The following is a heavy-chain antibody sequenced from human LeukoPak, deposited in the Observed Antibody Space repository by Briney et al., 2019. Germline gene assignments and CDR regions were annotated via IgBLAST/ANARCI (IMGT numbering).Heavy chain of an antibody. CDR3: ARVVGASIDY. CDR2: ISYSGNT. D-gene: IGHD1-26*01. J-gene: IGHJ4*02. V-gene: IGHV4-30-4*08. Sequence: PSQTLSLTXTVSGGAISSGDYYWSWIRQPPGGGLEWIGYISYSGNTYYNPSLKSRVTISLDTSKNQLSLKLSSVTAADTAVYYCARVVGASIDYWGQGTLVTVSS. CDR1: GGAISSGDYY.